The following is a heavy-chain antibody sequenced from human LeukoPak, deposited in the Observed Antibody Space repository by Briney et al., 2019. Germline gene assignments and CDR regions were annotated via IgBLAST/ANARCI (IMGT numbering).Heavy chain of an antibody. CDR1: GGSINNYY. V-gene: IGHV4-59*01. CDR3: ARDLNYFDY. CDR2: IYYSGST. J-gene: IGHJ4*02. Sequence: SETLSLTCTVSGGSINNYYWSWIRQPPGKGLEWIGDIYYSGSTNNNPSLRSRVTISVDTSKNQFSLKPSSVTAADTAVYYCARDLNYFDYWGQGTLVTVSS.